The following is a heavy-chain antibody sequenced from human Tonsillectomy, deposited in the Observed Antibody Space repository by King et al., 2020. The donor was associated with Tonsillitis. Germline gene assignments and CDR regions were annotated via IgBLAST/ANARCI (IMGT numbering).Heavy chain of an antibody. J-gene: IGHJ4*02. D-gene: IGHD3-10*01. CDR2: IRYDGTSK. Sequence: VQLVESGGGVVQPGGSLRLSCAASGFTFNNYDMHWVRQAPGKGLEWVAFIRYDGTSKYYADSVKGRFTISRDNSKNTLYLQMNSLRTEETAVYYCAKDNGSGSYYFDYRGQGTLVTVSS. CDR3: AKDNGSGSYYFDY. CDR1: GFTFNNYD. V-gene: IGHV3-30*02.